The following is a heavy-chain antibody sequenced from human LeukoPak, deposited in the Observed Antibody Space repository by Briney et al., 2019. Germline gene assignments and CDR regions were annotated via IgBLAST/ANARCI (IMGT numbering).Heavy chain of an antibody. Sequence: PGRSLRLSCAASGFTFRGYGMHWVRQAPDKGLEWVAVISYDGNNKYYADSVKGRFTISRDDSKNTLYLQMNSLRAEDTAVYYCASVGATTRGDYWGQGTLVTVSS. CDR2: ISYDGNNK. CDR1: GFTFRGYG. CDR3: ASVGATTRGDY. J-gene: IGHJ4*02. D-gene: IGHD1-26*01. V-gene: IGHV3-30*03.